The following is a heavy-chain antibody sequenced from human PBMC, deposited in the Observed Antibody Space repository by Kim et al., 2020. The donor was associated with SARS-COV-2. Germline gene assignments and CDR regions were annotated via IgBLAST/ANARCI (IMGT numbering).Heavy chain of an antibody. Sequence: SETLSLTCIVSGDSIGNYHWSWIRQPPGKGLEWIGTENTKYSRSLEGRATMSVDTSQNQFSLKLYPVTVADTAIYYCALYIVGNGGRGYWGQGTLVTVSS. CDR3: ALYIVGNGGRGY. J-gene: IGHJ4*02. CDR1: GDSIGNYH. CDR2: ENT. V-gene: IGHV4-4*09. D-gene: IGHD2-8*01.